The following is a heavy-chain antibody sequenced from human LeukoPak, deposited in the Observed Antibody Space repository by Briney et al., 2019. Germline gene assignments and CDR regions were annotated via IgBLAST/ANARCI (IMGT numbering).Heavy chain of an antibody. CDR2: IYYSGST. J-gene: IGHJ2*01. CDR3: ATGRYGDSWYFDL. CDR1: GGSISSSSYY. Sequence: SETLSLTCTVSGGSISSSSYYWGWIRQPPGKGLEWIGSIYYSGSTYYNPSLKSRVTISVDTSKNQFSLKLSSVTAADTAVYYCATGRYGDSWYFDLWGRGTLVTVSS. D-gene: IGHD4-17*01. V-gene: IGHV4-39*07.